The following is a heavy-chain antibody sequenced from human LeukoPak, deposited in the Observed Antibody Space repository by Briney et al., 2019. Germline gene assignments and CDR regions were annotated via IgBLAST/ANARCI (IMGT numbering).Heavy chain of an antibody. Sequence: ASVKVSCKASGGTFSSYGISWVRQAPGQGLEWMGGIIPIFGTANYAQKFQGRVTITADESTSTAYMELSSLRSEDTAVYYCARVSSRRLLLEWLPSDYYYYYMDVWGKGTTVTVSS. CDR1: GGTFSSYG. V-gene: IGHV1-69*13. J-gene: IGHJ6*03. CDR2: IIPIFGTA. CDR3: ARVSSRRLLLEWLPSDYYYYYMDV. D-gene: IGHD3-3*01.